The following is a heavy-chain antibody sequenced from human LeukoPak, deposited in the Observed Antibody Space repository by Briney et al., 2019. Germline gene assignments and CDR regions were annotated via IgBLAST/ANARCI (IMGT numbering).Heavy chain of an antibody. D-gene: IGHD2-2*01. CDR3: ARDLKWGVVVPAAPVAYYYYGMDV. J-gene: IGHJ6*02. CDR2: IYSGGST. Sequence: PGGSLRLSCAASGFTVSSNYMSWVRQAPGKGLEGVSVIYSGGSTYYADSVKGRFTISRDNSKNTLYLQMNSLRAEDTAVYYCARDLKWGVVVPAAPVAYYYYGMDVWGQGTTVTVSS. V-gene: IGHV3-66*01. CDR1: GFTVSSNY.